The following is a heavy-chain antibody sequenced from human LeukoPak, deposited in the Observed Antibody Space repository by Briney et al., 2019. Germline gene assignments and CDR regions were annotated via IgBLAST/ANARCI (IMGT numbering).Heavy chain of an antibody. J-gene: IGHJ4*02. D-gene: IGHD4-17*01. V-gene: IGHV3-23*01. CDR2: ISGSGGST. Sequence: GGSLRLSCAASGFTFSSYGMSWVRQAPGKGLEWVSAISGSGGSTYYADSVKGRFTISRDNSKNTLYLQMNSLRAEDTAVYYYAKGSPESDDYGDWLNFDYWGQGTLVTVSS. CDR3: AKGSPESDDYGDWLNFDY. CDR1: GFTFSSYG.